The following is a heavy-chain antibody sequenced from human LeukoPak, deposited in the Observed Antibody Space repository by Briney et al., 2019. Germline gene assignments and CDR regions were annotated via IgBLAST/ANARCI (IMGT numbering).Heavy chain of an antibody. J-gene: IGHJ4*02. V-gene: IGHV3-33*01. Sequence: GGSLRLSCAASGFTFSSYGMHWARQAPGKGLEWVAVIWYDESNKYYADSVKGRFTISRDNAKNTLYLQMNSLRAEDTAVYYCARDPREWEHRKGGQGTLVTVSS. CDR1: GFTFSSYG. CDR2: IWYDESNK. D-gene: IGHD1-26*01. CDR3: ARDPREWEHRK.